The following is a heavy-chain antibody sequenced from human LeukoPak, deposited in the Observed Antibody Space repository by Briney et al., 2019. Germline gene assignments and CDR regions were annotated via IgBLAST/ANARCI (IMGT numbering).Heavy chain of an antibody. J-gene: IGHJ4*02. CDR2: ISSTGGTT. Sequence: GGTLRLSCAASGITFSSYVMSWVRQAPGKGLEWVSSISSTGGTTYYADSVKGRFTISRDNSKNTLYLQMNSLRAEDTAVYYCARGLDWGYWGQGTLVNVSS. CDR3: ARGLDWGY. D-gene: IGHD3-16*01. V-gene: IGHV3-23*01. CDR1: GITFSSYV.